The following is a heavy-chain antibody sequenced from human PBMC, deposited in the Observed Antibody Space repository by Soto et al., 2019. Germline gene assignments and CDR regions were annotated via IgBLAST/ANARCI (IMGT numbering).Heavy chain of an antibody. CDR1: GFLFSDYA. CDR2: IRQDGSET. V-gene: IGHV3-7*05. D-gene: IGHD5-12*01. CDR3: ARDWLNYYFDS. J-gene: IGHJ4*02. Sequence: GSLRLSCSASGFLFSDYAMHWVRQAPGKGLEWVAYIRQDGSETYFADSVRDRFTISRDNGKNSLYLQMNSLRAADTAIYYCARDWLNYYFDSWGQGALVTVSS.